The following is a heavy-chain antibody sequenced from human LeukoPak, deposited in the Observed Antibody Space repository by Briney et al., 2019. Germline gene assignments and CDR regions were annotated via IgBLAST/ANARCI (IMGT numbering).Heavy chain of an antibody. CDR3: AKDEVLLGS. V-gene: IGHV3-30*02. CDR2: IRNRGSNK. D-gene: IGHD2-8*02. CDR1: RFTSTIDG. Sequence: PGGALRLSSAASRFTSTIDGMHCVRAAPGKGLEWVEFIRNRGSNKYYADSVQGRFHISRDNSKNTLYMQMHSLGSEDTAVYYCAKDEVLLGSWGQGTLVTVSS. J-gene: IGHJ5*02.